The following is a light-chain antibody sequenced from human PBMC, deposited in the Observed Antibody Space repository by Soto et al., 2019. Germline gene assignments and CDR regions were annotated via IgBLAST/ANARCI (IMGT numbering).Light chain of an antibody. J-gene: IGKJ1*01. CDR3: QQCRNWPRT. CDR1: QSVGGS. Sequence: EIVMTQSPATLSVSPGERATLSCRASQSVGGSLAWYQQKPGQAPGLLIYGASTRATGVPARFSGSGSGTEFTLTISSLQSEDFAVYYCQQCRNWPRTFGQDTRVDIK. V-gene: IGKV3-15*01. CDR2: GAS.